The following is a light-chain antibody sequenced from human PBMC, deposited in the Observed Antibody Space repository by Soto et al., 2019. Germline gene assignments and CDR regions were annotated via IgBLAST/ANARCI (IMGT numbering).Light chain of an antibody. CDR1: SNDVGIYNY. J-gene: IGLJ3*02. Sequence: QSALTQPASVSGSPGQSITISCTGTSNDVGIYNYVSWYQQHPGKAPKLMIYEVTNQPSGVSDRFSGSKSDNTASLTISGLQAEDEADYYCSSYTISSTWVFGGGTKLTVL. CDR3: SSYTISSTWV. V-gene: IGLV2-14*01. CDR2: EVT.